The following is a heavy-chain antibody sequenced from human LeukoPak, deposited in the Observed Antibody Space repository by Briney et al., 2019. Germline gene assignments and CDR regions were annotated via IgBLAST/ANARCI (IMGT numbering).Heavy chain of an antibody. CDR2: IPYDESNK. Sequence: GGSLRLSCAESGLTFSSFGMHWVRQAPGKGLEWVSHIPYDESNKYYADSVKGRFTISRDTSKNTLFLQMNSLRVEDTAVYYCAKDNPVLDSWGQGTLVTVSS. CDR3: AKDNPVLDS. V-gene: IGHV3-30*02. J-gene: IGHJ4*02. CDR1: GLTFSSFG.